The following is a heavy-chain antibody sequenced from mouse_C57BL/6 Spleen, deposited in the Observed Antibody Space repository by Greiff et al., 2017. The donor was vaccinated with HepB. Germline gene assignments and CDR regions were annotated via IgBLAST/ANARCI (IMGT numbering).Heavy chain of an antibody. Sequence: EVMLVESGEGLVKPGGSLKLSCAASGFTFSSYAMSWVRQTPEKRLEWVAYISSGGDYIYYAATVKGRFTISRDNARNTLYLQMSSLKSEDTAMYYCTREPAPIDYGNLAWFAYWGQGTLVTVSA. D-gene: IGHD2-1*01. J-gene: IGHJ3*01. V-gene: IGHV5-9-1*02. CDR1: GFTFSSYA. CDR3: TREPAPIDYGNLAWFAY. CDR2: ISSGGDYI.